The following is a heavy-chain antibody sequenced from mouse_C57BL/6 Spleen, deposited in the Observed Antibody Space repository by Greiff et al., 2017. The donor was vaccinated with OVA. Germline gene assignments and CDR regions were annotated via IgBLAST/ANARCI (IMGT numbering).Heavy chain of an antibody. V-gene: IGHV1-63*01. CDR3: ARWGYYGSSTYYFDY. CDR1: GYTFTNYW. Sequence: VKLMESGAELVRPGTSVKMSCKASGYTFTNYWIGWAKQRPGHGLEWIGDIYPGGGYTNYNEKFKGKATLTADKSASTAYMQFSSLTSEDSAIYYCARWGYYGSSTYYFDYWGQGTTLTVSS. CDR2: IYPGGGYT. D-gene: IGHD1-1*01. J-gene: IGHJ2*01.